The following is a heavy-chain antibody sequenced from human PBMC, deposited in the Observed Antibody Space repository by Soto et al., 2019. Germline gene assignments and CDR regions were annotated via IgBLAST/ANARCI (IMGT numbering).Heavy chain of an antibody. V-gene: IGHV4-30-4*01. J-gene: IGHJ4*02. CDR3: ARVGGFGATTIDY. CDR2: IYYSGST. Sequence: PSETLSVTCTVSCGSISSCDYYWSWIRQPPGKGLEWIGYIYYSGSTYYNPSLKSRVTISVDASKNQFSLKLSSVTAADTAVYYCARVGGFGATTIDYWGQGTLVTVSS. CDR1: CGSISSCDYY. D-gene: IGHD3-10*01.